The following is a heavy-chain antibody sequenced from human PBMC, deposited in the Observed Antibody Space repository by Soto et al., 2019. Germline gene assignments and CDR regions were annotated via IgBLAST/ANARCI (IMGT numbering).Heavy chain of an antibody. D-gene: IGHD1-1*01. CDR3: ASHDPGARFDP. Sequence: QVQLVQSGAEVKKPGASVKVSCKAPRYIFTAYFMHWVRQAPGQGLEWMGWINPNNGATHYGLSFHGRGTMTRDTSISTASMEMSSLRSDDTAVYYCASHDPGARFDPWGQGTLVIVSS. CDR2: INPNNGAT. CDR1: RYIFTAYF. V-gene: IGHV1-2*02. J-gene: IGHJ5*02.